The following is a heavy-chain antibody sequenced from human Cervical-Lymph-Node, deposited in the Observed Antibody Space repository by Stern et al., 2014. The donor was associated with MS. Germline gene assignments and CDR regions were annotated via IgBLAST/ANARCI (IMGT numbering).Heavy chain of an antibody. D-gene: IGHD5-18*01. CDR2: IWYDGSDK. Sequence: VQLVESGGGVVQPGRSLRLSCAASGFTFSSYGMHWVRQAPGKGLEWVAGIWYDGSDKYYADSVKGRFTISRDNSKNTLWLQMNSLRAEDTAVYYCARDHRGYSYGYFDYWGQGTLVTVSS. J-gene: IGHJ4*02. V-gene: IGHV3-33*01. CDR1: GFTFSSYG. CDR3: ARDHRGYSYGYFDY.